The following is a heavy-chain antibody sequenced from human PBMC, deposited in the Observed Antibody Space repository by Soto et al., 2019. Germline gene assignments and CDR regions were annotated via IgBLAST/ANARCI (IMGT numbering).Heavy chain of an antibody. J-gene: IGHJ4*02. Sequence: EVQLVESGGGLVQLGGSLRLSCEASGFTFRTYWMHWVRQAPGKGLVWVSRIKSDGSGTYYADSVEGRFTISRDNAQNTLYLPMNSLRAEDTAVYYCVRGDGDYHDGNGYLGRHWGQGTLVTVSS. V-gene: IGHV3-74*01. D-gene: IGHD3-22*01. CDR1: GFTFRTYW. CDR3: VRGDGDYHDGNGYLGRH. CDR2: IKSDGSGT.